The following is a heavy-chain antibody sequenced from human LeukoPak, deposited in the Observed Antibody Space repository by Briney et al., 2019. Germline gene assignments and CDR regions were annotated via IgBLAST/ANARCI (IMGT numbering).Heavy chain of an antibody. CDR2: IYRDGSNT. CDR1: GFTFGDHW. CDR3: ATMGLYQSTSDHTEY. Sequence: GGSLRLSCSASGFTFGDHWMHWIRQAPGKGLVWVSLIYRDGSNTTYADSVRGRFTISRDNAKNTLYLQMNNLRVEDTAVYYCATMGLYQSTSDHTEYWGKSTLVTVSS. D-gene: IGHD2/OR15-2a*01. J-gene: IGHJ1*01. V-gene: IGHV3-74*01.